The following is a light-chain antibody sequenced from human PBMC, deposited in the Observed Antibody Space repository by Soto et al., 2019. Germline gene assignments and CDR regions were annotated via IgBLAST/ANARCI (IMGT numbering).Light chain of an antibody. V-gene: IGLV2-8*01. Sequence: QSVLTQPPSASGSPGQSVTISCTGTSSDVGGYDFVSWYQQHPGKAPRLMIYEVSKRPSGVPDRFSGSKSANSASLTVSGLQTEDEADYYCSSYGGNNNVLFGGGTQVTVL. CDR3: SSYGGNNNVL. CDR2: EVS. J-gene: IGLJ2*01. CDR1: SSDVGGYDF.